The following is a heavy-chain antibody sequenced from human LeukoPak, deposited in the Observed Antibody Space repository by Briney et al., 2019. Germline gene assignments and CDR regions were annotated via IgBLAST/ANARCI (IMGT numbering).Heavy chain of an antibody. CDR3: AKDRDPGMLRPFDY. Sequence: GGSLGLSCAASGFTFSSYAMSWVRQAPGKGLEWVSGISGSGDGTYYAGSVKGRFTISRDNSKNTLFLQMNSLRAEDTAVYYCAKDRDPGMLRPFDYWGQGTLLTVSS. J-gene: IGHJ4*02. D-gene: IGHD3-10*01. CDR2: ISGSGDGT. V-gene: IGHV3-23*01. CDR1: GFTFSSYA.